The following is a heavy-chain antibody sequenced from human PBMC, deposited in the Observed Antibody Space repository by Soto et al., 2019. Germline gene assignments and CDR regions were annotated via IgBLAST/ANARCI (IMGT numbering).Heavy chain of an antibody. Sequence: ASVKVSCKASGYTFTSYCISWVRQAPGQGLEWMGWISAYNGNTNYAQKLQGRVTMTTDTSTSTAYMELRSLRSDDTAVYYCARTYYDFWSGYYTLYYYYCGMDVWGQGTTVTVSS. CDR1: GYTFTSYC. CDR3: ARTYYDFWSGYYTLYYYYCGMDV. V-gene: IGHV1-18*01. CDR2: ISAYNGNT. J-gene: IGHJ6*02. D-gene: IGHD3-3*01.